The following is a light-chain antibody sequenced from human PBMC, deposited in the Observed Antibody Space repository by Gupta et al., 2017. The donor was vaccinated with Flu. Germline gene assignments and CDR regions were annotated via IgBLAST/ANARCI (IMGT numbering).Light chain of an antibody. CDR1: QSVGDN. CDR3: QQYNGWPPDS. Sequence: EIVMTQSPATLSVSPGERATLSCRASQSVGDNLAWYQQKPGQAPRLLIYGAFTRATGIPARFSGSGCGTEFTLTISSLQSEDFAVYYCQQYNGWPPDSFGQGTKLEIK. J-gene: IGKJ2*03. V-gene: IGKV3-15*01. CDR2: GAF.